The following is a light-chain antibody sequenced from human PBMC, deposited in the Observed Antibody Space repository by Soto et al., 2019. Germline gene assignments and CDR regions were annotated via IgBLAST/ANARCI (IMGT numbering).Light chain of an antibody. CDR2: AAS. CDR1: QSISSY. CDR3: QQYNDYWT. Sequence: DIQMTQSPSSLSASVGDRVTITCRANQSISSYLNWYQQKQGKAPKLLIYAASTLQRGVSSRFSGSGSGTEFTLTISSLQPDDFATYYCQQYNDYWTFGQGTKVDNK. V-gene: IGKV1-39*01. J-gene: IGKJ1*01.